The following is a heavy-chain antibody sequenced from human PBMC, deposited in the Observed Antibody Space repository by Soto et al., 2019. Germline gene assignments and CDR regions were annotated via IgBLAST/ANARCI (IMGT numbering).Heavy chain of an antibody. V-gene: IGHV3-23*01. CDR2: IGDSSDNT. CDR1: GFTFSTYD. Sequence: GGSLRLSCAASGFTFSTYDMSWVRQAPGKGLEWVSTIGDSSDNTFYADSVRGRFTISRDNSKNTLYLQMNSLRAEDTAMYYCAKDLTGDSGQGHLCDYSGQGVLVTVYS. CDR3: AKDLTGDSGQGHLCDY. D-gene: IGHD7-27*01. J-gene: IGHJ4*02.